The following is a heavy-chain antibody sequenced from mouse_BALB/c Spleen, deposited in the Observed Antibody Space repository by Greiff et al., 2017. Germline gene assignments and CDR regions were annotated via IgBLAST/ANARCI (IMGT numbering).Heavy chain of an antibody. D-gene: IGHD1-1*01. Sequence: EVQRVESGGGLVKPGGSLKLSCAASGFTFSSYAMSWVRQTPEKRLEWVASISSGGSTYYPDSVKGRFTISRDNARNILYLQMSSLRSEDTAMYYCAREGLYGSSRYYAMDYWGQGTSVTVSS. CDR3: AREGLYGSSRYYAMDY. J-gene: IGHJ4*01. V-gene: IGHV5-6-5*01. CDR2: ISSGGST. CDR1: GFTFSSYA.